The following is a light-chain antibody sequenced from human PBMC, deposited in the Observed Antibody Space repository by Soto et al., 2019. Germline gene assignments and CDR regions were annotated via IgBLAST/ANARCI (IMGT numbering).Light chain of an antibody. J-gene: IGKJ4*01. CDR2: DAS. Sequence: DIQMTQSPSTLSASVGDRVTITCRASQSISSWLAWYQQKXGKAPKLLIYDASSLESGVPSRFRGSGSGTEFTLTISSLQPEDFAVYYCLQDYNYPLTFGGGTKVDI. CDR3: LQDYNYPLT. V-gene: IGKV1-5*01. CDR1: QSISSW.